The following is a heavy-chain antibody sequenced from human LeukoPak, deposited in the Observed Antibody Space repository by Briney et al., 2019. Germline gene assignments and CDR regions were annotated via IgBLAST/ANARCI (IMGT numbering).Heavy chain of an antibody. CDR2: ISGSGGST. J-gene: IGHJ4*02. V-gene: IGHV3-23*01. D-gene: IGHD3-10*01. Sequence: GGSLRLSCAASGFTFSSYAMSWVRQAPGKGLEWVSAISGSGGSTYCADSVKGRFTISRDNSKNTLYLQMNSLRAEDTAVYYCAKSWSITMVRGVLTPFDYWGQGTLVTVSS. CDR3: AKSWSITMVRGVLTPFDY. CDR1: GFTFSSYA.